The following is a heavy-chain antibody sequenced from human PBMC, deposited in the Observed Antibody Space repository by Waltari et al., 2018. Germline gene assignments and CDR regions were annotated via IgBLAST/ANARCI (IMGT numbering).Heavy chain of an antibody. V-gene: IGHV4-39*02. D-gene: IGHD6-6*01. CDR2: IYYNGNT. CDR3: TTEYSSSSAY. Sequence: QLQLQESGPGLVKPSETLSLTCTVSGDSISNDNYHWPWVRQPPGKGLEWIGSIYYNGNTYYSPSLKSRVTISVDTSKNQFSLRLSSVTAADTAVYYCTTEYSSSSAYWGQGTLVTVSS. CDR1: GDSISNDNYH. J-gene: IGHJ4*02.